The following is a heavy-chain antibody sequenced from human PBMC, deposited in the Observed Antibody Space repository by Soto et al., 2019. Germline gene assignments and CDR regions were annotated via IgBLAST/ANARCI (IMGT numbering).Heavy chain of an antibody. CDR1: GFTFRSSC. Sequence: GGSLRLSCAASGFTFRSSCMHWVRQAPGKGLVWVSRIKSDGSSTSYADSVKGRFTISRDNAKNTLYLQMNSMRAEDTAVYYCARRYSSSSREDYYYGMDVCGQRTTVTVSS. J-gene: IGHJ6*02. CDR3: ARRYSSSSREDYYYGMDV. V-gene: IGHV3-74*01. CDR2: IKSDGSST. D-gene: IGHD6-6*01.